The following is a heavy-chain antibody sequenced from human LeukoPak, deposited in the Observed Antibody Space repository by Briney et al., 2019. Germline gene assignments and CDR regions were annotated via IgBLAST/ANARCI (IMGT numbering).Heavy chain of an antibody. Sequence: PGGSLRLSCAASGFTFSSYAMSWVRQAPGKGLEWVSAISGSGGSTYYADSVKGRFTISRDNSKNTLYLQMNSLRAEDTAVYYCAGTERIRYAFDIWGQGTMVTVSS. V-gene: IGHV3-23*01. CDR1: GFTFSSYA. CDR3: AGTERIRYAFDI. CDR2: ISGSGGST. J-gene: IGHJ3*02. D-gene: IGHD1-1*01.